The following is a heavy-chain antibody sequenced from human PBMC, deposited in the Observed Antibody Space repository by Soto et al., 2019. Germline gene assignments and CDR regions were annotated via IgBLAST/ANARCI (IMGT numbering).Heavy chain of an antibody. Sequence: GGSLRLSCAASGFTFSSYAMSWVRQAPGKGLEWVSAISGSGGSTYYADSVKGRFTISRDNSKDTLYLQMNSLRAEDTAVYYCANLSPFGSEEGFDYWGQGTLVTVSS. V-gene: IGHV3-23*01. D-gene: IGHD3-10*01. J-gene: IGHJ4*02. CDR3: ANLSPFGSEEGFDY. CDR1: GFTFSSYA. CDR2: ISGSGGST.